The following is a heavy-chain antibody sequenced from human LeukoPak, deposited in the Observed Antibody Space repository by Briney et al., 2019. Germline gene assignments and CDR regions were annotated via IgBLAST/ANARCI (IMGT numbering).Heavy chain of an antibody. V-gene: IGHV3-53*04. J-gene: IGHJ6*02. CDR3: ARVATNQIDYYYYGMDV. CDR2: IYSGGST. CDR1: GFTVSSNY. Sequence: GGSLRLSCAASGFTVSSNYMSWVRQAPGKGLEGVSVIYSGGSTYYADSVKGRFTISRQNSKNTLYLQMNSLRAEDTAVYYCARVATNQIDYYYYGMDVWGQGTTVTVSS. D-gene: IGHD5-24*01.